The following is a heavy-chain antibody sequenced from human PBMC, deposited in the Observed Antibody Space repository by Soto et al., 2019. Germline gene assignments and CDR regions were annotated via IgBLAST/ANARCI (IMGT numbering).Heavy chain of an antibody. J-gene: IGHJ4*02. D-gene: IGHD1-26*01. CDR1: GDSISSYY. CDR2: IYYSGST. V-gene: IGHV4-59*01. Sequence: SETLSLTCTVSGDSISSYYWTWIRQPPGKGLEWIGFIYYSGSTNYNPSLKSRVTISVDTSKNQFSLKLSSVTAADTAVYYCARYSGTYYVYWGQGTLVTVSS. CDR3: ARYSGTYYVY.